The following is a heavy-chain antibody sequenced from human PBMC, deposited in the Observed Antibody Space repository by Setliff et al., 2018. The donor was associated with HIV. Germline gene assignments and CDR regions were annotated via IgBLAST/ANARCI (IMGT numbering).Heavy chain of an antibody. D-gene: IGHD3-10*01. CDR3: ATATGYHDSGSLQN. CDR2: INPSGGST. V-gene: IGHV1-46*01. J-gene: IGHJ4*02. Sequence: ASVKVSCKASGYTFTSYYMHWVRQAPGQGLEWMGIINPSGGSTSYAQKFQGRVTITRDEFTNTGYMELSSLRSEDTAVYYCATATGYHDSGSLQNWGQGTLVTVSS. CDR1: GYTFTSYY.